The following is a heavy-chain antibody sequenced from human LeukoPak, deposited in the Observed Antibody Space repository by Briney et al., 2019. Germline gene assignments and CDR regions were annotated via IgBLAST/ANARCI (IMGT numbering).Heavy chain of an antibody. V-gene: IGHV4-59*01. CDR1: GGSISSYY. D-gene: IGHD2-15*01. Sequence: SGTLSLTCTVSGGSISSYYWSWIRQPPGKGLEWIGYIYYSGSTNYNPSLKSRVTISVDTSKNQFSLKLRSVTAADTAVYYCARAKAGWRDHYYGMDVWGQGTTVTVSS. CDR3: ARAKAGWRDHYYGMDV. J-gene: IGHJ6*02. CDR2: IYYSGST.